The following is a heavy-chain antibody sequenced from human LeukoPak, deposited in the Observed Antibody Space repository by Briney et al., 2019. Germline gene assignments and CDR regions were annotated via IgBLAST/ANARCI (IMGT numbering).Heavy chain of an antibody. J-gene: IGHJ4*02. CDR3: ARDSPTRMSGSYSGVDY. V-gene: IGHV4-61*02. Sequence: SETLSLTCTVSGDSISSGSYYWSWIRQPAGKGLEWIGRIYTSGSTNYNPSLKSRLTISVDTSKNQFSLKLSSVTAADTAVYYWARDSPTRMSGSYSGVDYWGQGILVTVSS. D-gene: IGHD1-26*01. CDR2: IYTSGST. CDR1: GDSISSGSYY.